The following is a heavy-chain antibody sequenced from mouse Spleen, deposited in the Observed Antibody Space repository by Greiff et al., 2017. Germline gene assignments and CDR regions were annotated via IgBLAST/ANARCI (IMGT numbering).Heavy chain of an antibody. V-gene: IGHV1-42*01. CDR1: GYSFTGYY. Sequence: EVQLVESGPELVKPGASVKISCKASGYSFTGYYMNWVKQSPEKSLEWIGEINPSTGGTTYNQKFKAKATLTVDKSSSTAYMQLKSLTSEDSAVYYCARFDDYDRGAYWGQGTLVTVSA. CDR3: ARFDDYDRGAY. D-gene: IGHD2-4*01. CDR2: INPSTGGT. J-gene: IGHJ3*01.